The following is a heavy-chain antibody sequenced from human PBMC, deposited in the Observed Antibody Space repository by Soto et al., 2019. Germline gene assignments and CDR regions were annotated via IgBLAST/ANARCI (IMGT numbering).Heavy chain of an antibody. D-gene: IGHD2-2*01. CDR1: GFTFSSYS. CDR2: ITSSSNYI. J-gene: IGHJ6*02. CDR3: ARDHCSSTSCYRSSFYYYYYGMDV. V-gene: IGHV3-21*01. Sequence: GGSLRLSCAASGFTFSSYSMHWVRQAPGKGLEWVSSITSSSNYIYYADSVKGRFTFSRDNAKNSLYLQMNSLSAEDTAVYYCARDHCSSTSCYRSSFYYYYYGMDVWGQGTTVTVSS.